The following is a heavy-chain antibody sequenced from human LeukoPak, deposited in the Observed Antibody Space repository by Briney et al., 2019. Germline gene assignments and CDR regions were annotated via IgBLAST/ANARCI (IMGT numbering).Heavy chain of an antibody. Sequence: GGSLRLSCAASGFTFSSYGMHWVRQAPGKGLEWVAVISYDGSNKYYADSVKGRFTIPRDNSKNTLYLQMNSLRAEDTAVYYCATPGPRYCSSTSCPNHYYYYYYMDVWGKGTTVTVSS. J-gene: IGHJ6*03. D-gene: IGHD2-2*01. CDR2: ISYDGSNK. CDR1: GFTFSSYG. V-gene: IGHV3-30*03. CDR3: ATPGPRYCSSTSCPNHYYYYYYMDV.